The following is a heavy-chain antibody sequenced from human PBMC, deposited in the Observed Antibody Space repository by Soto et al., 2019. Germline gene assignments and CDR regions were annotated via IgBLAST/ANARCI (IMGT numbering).Heavy chain of an antibody. J-gene: IGHJ6*02. CDR3: AREVGEGYYYGMDV. CDR2: IWYDGSNK. V-gene: IGHV3-33*01. D-gene: IGHD4-17*01. Sequence: GSLRLSCAASGFTFSSYGMHWVRQAPGKGLEWVAVIWYDGSNKYYADSVKGRFTISRDNSKNTLYLQMNSLRAEDTAVYYCAREVGEGYYYGMDVWGQGTTVTVSS. CDR1: GFTFSSYG.